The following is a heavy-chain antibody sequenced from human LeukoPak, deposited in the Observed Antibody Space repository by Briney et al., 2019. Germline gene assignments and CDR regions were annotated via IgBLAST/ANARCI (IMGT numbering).Heavy chain of an antibody. Sequence: PGGSLRLSCAASGFTFSSHCLSWVRQAPGKGLEWVANIKQDGSEKNYVDSVKGRFTISRDNAKNSLFLQMNSLRAEDTAVYYCSRGDPDYWGQGTLVTVSS. CDR3: SRGDPDY. CDR2: IKQDGSEK. D-gene: IGHD5-24*01. CDR1: GFTFSSHC. J-gene: IGHJ4*02. V-gene: IGHV3-7*01.